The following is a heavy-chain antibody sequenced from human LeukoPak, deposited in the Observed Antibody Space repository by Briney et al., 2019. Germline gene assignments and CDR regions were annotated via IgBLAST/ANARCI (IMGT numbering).Heavy chain of an antibody. V-gene: IGHV3-23*01. D-gene: IGHD3-22*01. CDR3: AQRPDSSGYYDY. J-gene: IGHJ4*02. CDR2: ISGSGGST. Sequence: PGGSLRLSCAASGFTFSSYAISWVRQAPGKGLEWVSAISGSGGSTYYADSVKGRFTISRDNSKNTLYLQMNSLRAEDTAVYYCAQRPDSSGYYDYWRQGTLVTVSS. CDR1: GFTFSSYA.